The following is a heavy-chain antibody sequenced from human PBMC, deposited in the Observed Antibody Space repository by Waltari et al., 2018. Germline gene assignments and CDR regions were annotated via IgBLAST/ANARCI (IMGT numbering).Heavy chain of an antibody. CDR1: GFSFSNYA. CDR2: ISTAGGRT. V-gene: IGHV3-23*01. D-gene: IGHD2-2*01. Sequence: EEQLLESGGGLVQPGGSLRLSCAASGFSFSNYAMSWVRQASGKGLEWFSSISTAGGRTYYANSVKGRFTISTDSSKNTLYLQMNSLRAEDTAIYYCAKVGCSIASCYRTNYFDPWGQGTLLTVSS. J-gene: IGHJ5*02. CDR3: AKVGCSIASCYRTNYFDP.